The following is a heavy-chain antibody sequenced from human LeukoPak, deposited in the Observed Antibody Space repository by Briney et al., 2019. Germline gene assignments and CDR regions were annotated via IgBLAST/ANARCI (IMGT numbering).Heavy chain of an antibody. CDR3: ARSLPDCSGGSCYPHCFDY. CDR2: IYPGDSDT. CDR1: GYSFTSYW. D-gene: IGHD2-15*01. Sequence: GESLKISCKGSGYSFTSYWIGWVRQMPGKGLEWMEIIYPGDSDTRYSPSFQGQVTISADKSISTACLQWSSLKASDTAMYYCARSLPDCSGGSCYPHCFDYWGQGTLVTVSS. J-gene: IGHJ4*02. V-gene: IGHV5-51*01.